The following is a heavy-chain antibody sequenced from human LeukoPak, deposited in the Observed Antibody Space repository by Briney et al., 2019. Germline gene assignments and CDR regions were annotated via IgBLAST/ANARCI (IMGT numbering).Heavy chain of an antibody. CDR2: ISSSGSTI. CDR1: GFTFSDYY. J-gene: IGHJ6*03. D-gene: IGHD2-2*01. V-gene: IGHV3-11*01. Sequence: GGSLRLSCAASGFTFSDYYMSWIRQAPGKGLEWVSYISSSGSTIYYADSVKGRFTISRDNAKNSLYLQMNSLRAEDTAVYYCARDSYQLLSYYYYYMDVWGKGTTVTISS. CDR3: ARDSYQLLSYYYYYMDV.